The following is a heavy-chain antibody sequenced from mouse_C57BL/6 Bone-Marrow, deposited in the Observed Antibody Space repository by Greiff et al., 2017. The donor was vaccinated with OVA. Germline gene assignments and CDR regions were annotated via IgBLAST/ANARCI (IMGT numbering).Heavy chain of an antibody. J-gene: IGHJ4*01. CDR1: GYTFTDYE. CDR3: TRGYSNYYAMDY. D-gene: IGHD2-5*01. Sequence: VQRVESGAELVRPGASVTLSCKASGYTFTDYEMHWVKQTPVHGLEWIGAIDPETGGTAYNQKFKGKAILTADKSSSPAYMELRSLTSEDSAVYYCTRGYSNYYAMDYWGQGTSVTVSS. CDR2: IDPETGGT. V-gene: IGHV1-15*01.